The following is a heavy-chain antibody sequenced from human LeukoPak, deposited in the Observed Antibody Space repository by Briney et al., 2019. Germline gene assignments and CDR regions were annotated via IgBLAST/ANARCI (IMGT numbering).Heavy chain of an antibody. Sequence: PGRSLRLSCAASGLTFSNYGMHWVRQAPGKRLEWVALVPYDESNKYYADSVRGRFTISRDNSKNTLFLQMNSLRPEDTAVYYCAKASDSSGFRYFDYWGQGTLVTVSS. V-gene: IGHV3-30*18. D-gene: IGHD3-22*01. CDR3: AKASDSSGFRYFDY. CDR2: VPYDESNK. J-gene: IGHJ4*02. CDR1: GLTFSNYG.